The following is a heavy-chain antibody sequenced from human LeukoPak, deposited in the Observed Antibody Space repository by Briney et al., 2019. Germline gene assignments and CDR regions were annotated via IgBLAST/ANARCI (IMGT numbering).Heavy chain of an antibody. D-gene: IGHD3-16*01. Sequence: SVKVSCKASGGTFSSYAISWVRQAPGQGLGWMGGIIPIFGTANYAQKFQGRVTMTEDTSTDTAYMELSSLRSEDTAVYYCATEAWGYYFDYWGQGTLVTVSS. CDR3: ATEAWGYYFDY. J-gene: IGHJ4*02. CDR2: IIPIFGTA. V-gene: IGHV1-69*06. CDR1: GGTFSSYA.